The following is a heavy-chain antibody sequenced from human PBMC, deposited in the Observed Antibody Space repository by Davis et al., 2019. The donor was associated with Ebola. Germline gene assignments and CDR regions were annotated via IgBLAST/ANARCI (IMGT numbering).Heavy chain of an antibody. J-gene: IGHJ4*02. D-gene: IGHD2-2*01. V-gene: IGHV3-7*03. CDR1: GFTFRNYW. CDR3: ARATYLGYCISTSCYGGLGFDY. CDR2: INLDGSEK. Sequence: GESLKISCTASGFTFRNYWMTWVRQAPGKGLEWVANINLDGSEKYYMDSVKGRFTISRDNADNSLYLQMNSLRAEDTAVYYCARATYLGYCISTSCYGGLGFDYWGQGTLVTVSS.